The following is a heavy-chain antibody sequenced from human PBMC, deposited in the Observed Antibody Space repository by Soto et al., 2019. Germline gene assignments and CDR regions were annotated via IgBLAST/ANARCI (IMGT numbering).Heavy chain of an antibody. Sequence: EVQLVESGGDLVKPGGSLRVSCAVSGLSFNNACLSWVRQALGKGLEWVGRIKSKTDGETTEYAAPVKGRFTISRDDSKATMHLQTNSLRVEDTAVYYCTSDPQWGFWGRGTMVTVS. CDR2: IKSKTDGETT. V-gene: IGHV3-15*07. CDR1: GLSFNNAC. CDR3: TSDPQWGF. J-gene: IGHJ3*01. D-gene: IGHD2-8*01.